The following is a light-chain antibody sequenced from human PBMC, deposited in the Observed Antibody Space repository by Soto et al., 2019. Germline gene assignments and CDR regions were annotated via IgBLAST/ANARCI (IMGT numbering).Light chain of an antibody. CDR3: HQYDYY. Sequence: DIPMTQSPSTLSASVGDRVTITCRARQNINTWLAWYQQKPGEAPKLLIYDASNLESGVPSRFSGSGTGTEFTLTISSLQPDDFATYYCHQYDYYFGGGTKVEIK. V-gene: IGKV1-5*01. CDR2: DAS. J-gene: IGKJ4*01. CDR1: QNINTW.